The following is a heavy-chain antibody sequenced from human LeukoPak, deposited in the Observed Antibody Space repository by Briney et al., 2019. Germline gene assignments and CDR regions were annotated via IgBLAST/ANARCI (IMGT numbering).Heavy chain of an antibody. CDR1: GYTLTELS. D-gene: IGHD4-17*01. J-gene: IGHJ5*02. V-gene: IGHV1-24*01. CDR3: ATTQMTTVTTGHWFDP. CDR2: FDPEDGET. Sequence: ASVKVSCKVSGYTLTELSMHWVQQAPGKGLEWMGGFDPEDGETIYAQKFQGRVTMTEDTSTDTAYMELSSLRSEDTAVYYCATTQMTTVTTGHWFDPWGQGTLVTVSS.